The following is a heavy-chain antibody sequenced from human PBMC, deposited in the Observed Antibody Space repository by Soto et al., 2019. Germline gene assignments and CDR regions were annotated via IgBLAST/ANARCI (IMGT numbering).Heavy chain of an antibody. CDR2: IGPESGDT. CDR3: GRGRSGQIVVFY. D-gene: IGHD1-26*01. V-gene: IGHV1-2*02. J-gene: IGHJ4*02. CDR1: GYTFTGHY. Sequence: ASSVKVSCKASGYTFTGHYIHWVRQAPEQGPEWMGEIGPESGDTRYAQKFQGRATMTRDTSITTVYMELKNLSPDDTAVYYCGRGRSGQIVVFYWGQGTPVTVSS.